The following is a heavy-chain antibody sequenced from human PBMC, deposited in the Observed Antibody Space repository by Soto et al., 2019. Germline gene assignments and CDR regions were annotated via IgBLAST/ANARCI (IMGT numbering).Heavy chain of an antibody. CDR2: ISAYNGNT. J-gene: IGHJ4*02. CDR3: ARDTYYDILTGYSDFDY. CDR1: GYTLTELS. V-gene: IGHV1-18*01. D-gene: IGHD3-9*01. Sequence: ASVKVSCKVSGYTLTELSMHWVRQAPGKGLEWMGWISAYNGNTNYAQKLQGRVTMTTDTSTSTAYMELRSLRSDDTAVYYCARDTYYDILTGYSDFDYWGQGTLVTVSS.